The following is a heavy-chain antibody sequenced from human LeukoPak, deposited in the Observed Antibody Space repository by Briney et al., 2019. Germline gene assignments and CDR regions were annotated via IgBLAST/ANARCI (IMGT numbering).Heavy chain of an antibody. D-gene: IGHD3-16*01. CDR1: GFTFSSYW. V-gene: IGHV3-7*01. J-gene: IGHJ4*02. CDR3: ARADSDTLGISYFDY. CDR2: IKKDGSEK. Sequence: GGSLRLSCAASGFTFSSYWMSWVRQAPGKGLEWVDNIKKDGSEKYYVDSGKGRFTISRDNARNSLYLQMNSLRAEDTAVYYCARADSDTLGISYFDYWGQGTLVTVSS.